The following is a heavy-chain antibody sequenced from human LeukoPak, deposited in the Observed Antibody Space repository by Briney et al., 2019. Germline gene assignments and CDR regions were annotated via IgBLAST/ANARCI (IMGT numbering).Heavy chain of an antibody. CDR1: GFTFSSYE. V-gene: IGHV3-48*03. Sequence: GGSLRLSCTASGFTFSSYEMNWVRQAPGKGLEWISYISNSGTIMYYADSVKGRFTISRDDAKSSLYLQLNSLRAEDTAVYYCTLVPLGWGQGTLVTVSS. CDR3: TLVPLG. CDR2: ISNSGTIM. J-gene: IGHJ4*02. D-gene: IGHD2-8*02.